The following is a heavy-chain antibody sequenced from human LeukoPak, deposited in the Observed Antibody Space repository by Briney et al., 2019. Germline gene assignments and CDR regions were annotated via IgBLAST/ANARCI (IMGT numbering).Heavy chain of an antibody. J-gene: IGHJ6*03. V-gene: IGHV3-23*01. Sequence: GGSLRLSCAASAFTFSSYAMNWVRQAPGKGLEWVSAISGSGSSTCYADSVKGRFTISRDNSKDTLYLQMNSLRAEDTAVYYCAKGPREAVAGYYYYYYYMDVWGKGTTVTVSS. CDR1: AFTFSSYA. D-gene: IGHD6-19*01. CDR2: ISGSGSST. CDR3: AKGPREAVAGYYYYYYYMDV.